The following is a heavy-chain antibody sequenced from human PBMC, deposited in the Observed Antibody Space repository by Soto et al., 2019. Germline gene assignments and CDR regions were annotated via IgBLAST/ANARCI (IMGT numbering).Heavy chain of an antibody. CDR1: GYTFTRYG. Sequence: HVQLVQSGAEVKKPGASVKVSCKASGYTFTRYGFSWVRQAPGQRLEWMGWISGYNENPNYAQKFQGRGTLTTDTSTSTAYMELRSIISDDKALYYCARDIHGDYPEYWGQGTLVTVSS. CDR3: ARDIHGDYPEY. CDR2: ISGYNENP. V-gene: IGHV1-18*01. J-gene: IGHJ4*02. D-gene: IGHD4-17*01.